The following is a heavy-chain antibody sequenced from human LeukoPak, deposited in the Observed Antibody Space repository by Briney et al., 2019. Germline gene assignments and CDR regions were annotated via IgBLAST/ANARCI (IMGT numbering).Heavy chain of an antibody. D-gene: IGHD5-18*01. CDR1: GGSISSIGYY. Sequence: PSETLSLTCTVSGGSISSIGYYWGWIRQPPGKGLEWIGSIYHSGSSYYNPSLKSRATISVDTSKNQFSLKLSSVTAADTAVCYCARQRGYSYGYFDYWGQGTLVTVSS. J-gene: IGHJ4*02. CDR3: ARQRGYSYGYFDY. V-gene: IGHV4-39*01. CDR2: IYHSGSS.